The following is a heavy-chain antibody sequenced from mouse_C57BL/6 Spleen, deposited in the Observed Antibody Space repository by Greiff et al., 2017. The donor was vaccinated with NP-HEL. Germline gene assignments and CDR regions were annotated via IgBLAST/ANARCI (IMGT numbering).Heavy chain of an antibody. J-gene: IGHJ3*01. CDR2: IYPGDGDT. CDR1: GYAFSSSW. Sequence: LQESGPELVKPGASVKISCKASGYAFSSSWMNWVKQRPGKGLEWIGRIYPGDGDTNYNGKFKGKATLTADKSSSTAYMQLSSLTSEDSAVYFCARRDGYGPWFAYWGQGTLVTVSA. CDR3: ARRDGYGPWFAY. D-gene: IGHD2-2*01. V-gene: IGHV1-82*01.